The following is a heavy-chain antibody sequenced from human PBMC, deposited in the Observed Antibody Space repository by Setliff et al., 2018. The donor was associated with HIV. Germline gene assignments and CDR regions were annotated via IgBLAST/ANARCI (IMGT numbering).Heavy chain of an antibody. J-gene: IGHJ6*03. CDR3: ARGGLWFGDRGYYMDV. CDR2: IGTYNGDT. CDR1: GYTFTSSG. Sequence: ASVKVSCKASGYTFTSSGITWVRQAPGQGLEWMGWIGTYNGDTNYAQKFQGRVTMTTDTSTSTAYMELRSLISDDTAVYYCARGGLWFGDRGYYMDVWGTGTAVTVSS. V-gene: IGHV1-18*01. D-gene: IGHD3-10*01.